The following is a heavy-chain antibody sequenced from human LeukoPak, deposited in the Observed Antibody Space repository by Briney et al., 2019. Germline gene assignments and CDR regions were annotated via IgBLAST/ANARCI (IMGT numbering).Heavy chain of an antibody. CDR3: ARDQFDY. CDR2: ISYDGSNK. V-gene: IGHV3-30-3*01. J-gene: IGHJ4*02. Sequence: GRSLRLSCAASGFTFSSYAMHWVRQAPGKGLEWVAVISYDGSNKYYADSVKGRFTISRDNSKNTLYLQMNSLRAEDTAVYYCARDQFDYWGQGTLVTVSS. CDR1: GFTFSSYA.